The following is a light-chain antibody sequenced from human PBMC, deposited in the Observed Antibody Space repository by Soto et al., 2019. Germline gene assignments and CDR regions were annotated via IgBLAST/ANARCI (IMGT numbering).Light chain of an antibody. J-gene: IGKJ5*01. CDR3: QQTPAVPLS. Sequence: DVQMNQSPSSLSASVGDTVTIAVRASQPISNCLNWYQQKPGEVPKVLIFGASSLRSGVPSRFSGSGYGTAFTLTINNLHPDASATYYCQQTPAVPLSFGQGTR. V-gene: IGKV1-39*01. CDR1: QPISNC. CDR2: GAS.